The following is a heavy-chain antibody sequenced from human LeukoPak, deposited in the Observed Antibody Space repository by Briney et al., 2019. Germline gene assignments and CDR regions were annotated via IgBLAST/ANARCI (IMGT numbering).Heavy chain of an antibody. J-gene: IGHJ4*02. Sequence: GGSLRLSCAASGFTFSNAWMSWVRQAPGKGLEWVGRIKSKTDGGTTDYAAPVKGRFTISRDDSKTTLYLQMNSLKTEDTAVCYCTTDVPITMIVVVQNYWGQGTLVTVSS. D-gene: IGHD3-22*01. CDR1: GFTFSNAW. CDR3: TTDVPITMIVVVQNY. V-gene: IGHV3-15*01. CDR2: IKSKTDGGTT.